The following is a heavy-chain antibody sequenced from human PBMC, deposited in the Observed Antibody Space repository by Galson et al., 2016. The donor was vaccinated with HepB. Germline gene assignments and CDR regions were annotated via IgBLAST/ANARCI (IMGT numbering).Heavy chain of an antibody. Sequence: SLRLSCAASGFTFSKYWMHWVRQAPGKGLVWVSRINGDGSSTAYADSVKGRFTISRDNAKNTLYLQMNSLRAEDTAMYYCAILSVVVVVEMNGMDVGGHGTTVSVSS. CDR2: INGDGSST. CDR3: AILSVVVVVEMNGMDV. CDR1: GFTFSKYW. J-gene: IGHJ6*02. V-gene: IGHV3-74*01. D-gene: IGHD2-15*01.